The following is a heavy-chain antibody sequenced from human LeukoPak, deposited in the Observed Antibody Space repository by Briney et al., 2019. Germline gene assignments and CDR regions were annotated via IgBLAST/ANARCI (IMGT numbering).Heavy chain of an antibody. J-gene: IGHJ4*02. CDR2: ISYDGSNK. CDR1: GFTFSSYG. D-gene: IGHD4-17*01. CDR3: ARGRGTVTNSYFDY. Sequence: GGSLRLSCAASGFTFSSYGMHWVRQAPGKGLEWVAVISYDGSNKYYADSVKGRFTISRDNSKNTLYLQMNSLRAEDTAVYYCARGRGTVTNSYFDYWGQGTLVTVSS. V-gene: IGHV3-30*19.